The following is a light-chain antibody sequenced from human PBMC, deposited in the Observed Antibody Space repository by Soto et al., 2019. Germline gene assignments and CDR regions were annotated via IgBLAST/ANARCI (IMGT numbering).Light chain of an antibody. J-gene: IGKJ2*01. Sequence: EIVMTQSPATLSVSPGERATLSCRASQSVSSSLAWYQHKPGQAPRLLIYGASIRATGIPARFSGSGSGTEFTLTISCLQSEDFAAYYCQQYSNRYTFGQGTKLEIK. CDR1: QSVSSS. V-gene: IGKV3D-15*01. CDR2: GAS. CDR3: QQYSNRYT.